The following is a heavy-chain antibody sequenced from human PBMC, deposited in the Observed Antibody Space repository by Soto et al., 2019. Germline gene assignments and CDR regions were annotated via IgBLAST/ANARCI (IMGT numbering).Heavy chain of an antibody. CDR2: IFYAGNT. V-gene: IGHV4-39*01. CDR3: ARQAAAPGIDLWFDP. Sequence: QLQLQESGPGLVKPSETLSRTCNVSGGSISSSRSYWAWFRQPPGKELEWIANIFYAGNTYYNPSLKSRVTVSVDTSKNQFSLKLDSVTAADTAVYYCARQAAAPGIDLWFDPWGQGTLVTVSS. J-gene: IGHJ5*02. CDR1: GGSISSSRSY. D-gene: IGHD6-13*01.